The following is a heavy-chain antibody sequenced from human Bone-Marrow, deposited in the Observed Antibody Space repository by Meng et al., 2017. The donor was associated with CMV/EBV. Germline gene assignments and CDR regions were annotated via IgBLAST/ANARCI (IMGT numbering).Heavy chain of an antibody. CDR2: ISSTSTYI. D-gene: IGHD1-14*01. CDR3: ASTTDPRNY. V-gene: IGHV3-21*01. J-gene: IGHJ4*02. CDR1: GFTFSVYN. Sequence: GESLKISCAASGFTFSVYNMNWVRQAPGKGLEWVSSISSTSTYIYYADSVKGRFTISRDNAKSSLYLQMNSLRAEDTAVYYCASTTDPRNYWGQGTLVTASS.